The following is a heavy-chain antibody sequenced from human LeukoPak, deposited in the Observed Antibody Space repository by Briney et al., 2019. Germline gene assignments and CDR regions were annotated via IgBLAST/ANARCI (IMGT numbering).Heavy chain of an antibody. CDR2: IYPSDSDI. D-gene: IGHD1-26*01. J-gene: IGHJ4*02. CDR3: ARRPRGNYLFQY. Sequence: GESLKISCKGSGYSFSTDWIGWVRQMPGEGLEWMGVIYPSDSDIRYSPSFEGQVTISADKSISTAYLQWSSLKASDTGIYYCARRPRGNYLFQYWGQGTLVTVSS. CDR1: GYSFSTDW. V-gene: IGHV5-51*01.